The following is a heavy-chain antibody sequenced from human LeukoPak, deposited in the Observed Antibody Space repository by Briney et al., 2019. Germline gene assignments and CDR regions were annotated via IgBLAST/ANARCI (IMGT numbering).Heavy chain of an antibody. Sequence: PSETLSLTCTVSGGSISSYYWSWIRQSPGKGLEWIGYFSLGGSGTTSYTSSLKSRVTISRDTSKNQLSLKLTSVTAADTAVYYYARWDDSAWAFGTWGPGTLVTVSS. CDR1: GGSISSYY. D-gene: IGHD6-19*01. V-gene: IGHV4-59*08. CDR2: FSLGGSGTT. CDR3: ARWDDSAWAFGT. J-gene: IGHJ5*02.